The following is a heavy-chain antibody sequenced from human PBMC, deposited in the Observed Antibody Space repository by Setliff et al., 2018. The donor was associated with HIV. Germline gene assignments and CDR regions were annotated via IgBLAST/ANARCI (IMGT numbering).Heavy chain of an antibody. V-gene: IGHV1-69*13. CDR1: GYTFTDYY. D-gene: IGHD2-15*01. Sequence: SVKVSCKASGYTFTDYYFHWVRQAPGQGLEWMGGIIPISGTADYAQKFQGRVTITADESTSTAYMEVISLRPEDTAVYFCARGRVVTGSPDAFDIWGLGTMVTVSS. CDR3: ARGRVVTGSPDAFDI. CDR2: IIPISGTA. J-gene: IGHJ3*02.